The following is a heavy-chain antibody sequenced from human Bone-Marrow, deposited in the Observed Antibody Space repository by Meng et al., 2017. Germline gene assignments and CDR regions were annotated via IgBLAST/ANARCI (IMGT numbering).Heavy chain of an antibody. Sequence: GLDLEWLALIYWNDDKRYSPSLKSRLTITKDTSKNQVVLTMTNMDPVDTATYYCAHCYGGNSFFSLPSFSLKPRENWFDPWGQGTLVTVSS. CDR2: IYWNDDK. CDR3: AHCYGGNSFFSLPSFSLKPRENWFDP. V-gene: IGHV2-5*01. J-gene: IGHJ5*02. D-gene: IGHD4-23*01.